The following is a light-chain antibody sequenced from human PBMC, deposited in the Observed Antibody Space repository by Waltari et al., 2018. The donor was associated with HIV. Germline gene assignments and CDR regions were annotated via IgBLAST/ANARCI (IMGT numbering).Light chain of an antibody. CDR1: QSVTDNY. J-gene: IGKJ2*01. Sequence: VVLTQFPGTMSLSPGERVTLSCRASQSVTDNYLAWYQQKPGQAPRLLIYDASNVASGISDRFSGSGSETEFTLTISKLEPEDFAVYYCQQYGSSPYTFGQGTKLEI. CDR3: QQYGSSPYT. V-gene: IGKV3-20*01. CDR2: DAS.